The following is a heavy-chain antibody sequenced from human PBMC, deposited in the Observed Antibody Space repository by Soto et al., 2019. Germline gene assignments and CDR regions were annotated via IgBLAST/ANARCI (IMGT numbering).Heavy chain of an antibody. V-gene: IGHV4-39*01. CDR3: ARHGSRHIPGTLGDFDY. Sequence: SETLSLTCSVSGGSISRTAHSWTWIRQPPGERLEWIGSISYGGTTYYIPSLESRVTISLDASKNQFSLELTSVTAADTAVYHCARHGSRHIPGTLGDFDYWGQGTLVTVS. D-gene: IGHD6-13*01. J-gene: IGHJ4*02. CDR1: GGSISRTAHS. CDR2: ISYGGTT.